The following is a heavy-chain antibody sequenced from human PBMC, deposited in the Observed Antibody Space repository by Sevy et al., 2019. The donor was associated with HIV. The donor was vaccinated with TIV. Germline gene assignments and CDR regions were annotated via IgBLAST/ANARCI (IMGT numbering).Heavy chain of an antibody. J-gene: IGHJ4*02. CDR3: AKDPRIAAAGIYRYYFDY. CDR2: ISWNSGSI. V-gene: IGHV3-9*01. D-gene: IGHD6-13*01. Sequence: GGSLRLSCAASGFTFDDYAMHWVRQAPGKGLEWVSGISWNSGSIGYADSVKGRFTISRDNAKNSLYLQMNSPRAEDTALYYCAKDPRIAAAGIYRYYFDYWGQGTLVTVSS. CDR1: GFTFDDYA.